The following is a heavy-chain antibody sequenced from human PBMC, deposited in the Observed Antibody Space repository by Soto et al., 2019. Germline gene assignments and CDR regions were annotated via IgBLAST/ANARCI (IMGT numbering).Heavy chain of an antibody. CDR1: GFTFSSYG. CDR2: IWYDGSNK. J-gene: IGHJ4*02. CDR3: ARGHYDSSGYYYNY. V-gene: IGHV3-33*01. Sequence: QVQLVESGGGVVQPGRSLRLSCAASGFTFSSYGMHWVRQAPGKGLEWVAVIWYDGSNKYYADSVKGRFTISRDNSKNTLYLQMNSLRAEDTAVYYCARGHYDSSGYYYNYWGQGTLVTVSS. D-gene: IGHD3-22*01.